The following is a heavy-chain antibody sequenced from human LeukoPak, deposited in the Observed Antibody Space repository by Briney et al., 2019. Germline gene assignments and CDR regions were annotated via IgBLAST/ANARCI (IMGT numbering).Heavy chain of an antibody. CDR1: GGSINSGASC. Sequence: SETLSLTCTVSGGSINSGASCWNWIRQHPGEGLEWIGFICDSRNAYYNASLKSRVTISVDTSKNQFSLKLTSVTAADTAVYYCARGPPYIVVVTAIGFFDYWGQGTLVTVSS. CDR2: ICDSRNA. CDR3: ARGPPYIVVVTAIGFFDY. J-gene: IGHJ4*02. V-gene: IGHV4-31*03. D-gene: IGHD2-21*02.